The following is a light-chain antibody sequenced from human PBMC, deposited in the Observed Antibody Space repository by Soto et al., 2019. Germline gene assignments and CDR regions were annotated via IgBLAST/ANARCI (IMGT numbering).Light chain of an antibody. CDR1: SSDVGSYNL. J-gene: IGLJ1*01. Sequence: QLVLTQPASVSGSPGQSITISCTGTSSDVGSYNLVSWYQQHPGKAPKFMIYGVTKRPSGVSNRFSGSKSGNTASLTISGLQAEDEADYYCCSYAGSNTYVFGTGTKLTVL. CDR3: CSYAGSNTYV. CDR2: GVT. V-gene: IGLV2-23*02.